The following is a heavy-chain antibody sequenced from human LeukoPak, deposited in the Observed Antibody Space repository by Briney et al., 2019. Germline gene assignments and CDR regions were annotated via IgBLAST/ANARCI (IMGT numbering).Heavy chain of an antibody. CDR3: ARGSGNWLNP. V-gene: IGHV5-51*01. CDR2: IYPGDADV. CDR1: GYTFTSYW. Sequence: GESLKISCKGFGYTFTSYWIGWVRQMPGKGLECMGIIYPGDADVRYNPSFEGQVTISADKSTSTAYLQWSSLKASDTAMYYCARGSGNWLNPWGQGTLVTVSS. D-gene: IGHD3-3*01. J-gene: IGHJ5*02.